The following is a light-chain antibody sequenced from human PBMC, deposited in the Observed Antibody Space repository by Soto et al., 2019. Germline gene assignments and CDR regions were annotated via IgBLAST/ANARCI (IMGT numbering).Light chain of an antibody. CDR1: QSVGRN. J-gene: IGKJ2*01. V-gene: IGKV3-15*01. CDR2: GAS. Sequence: ETVMTQSPATLSVSPGEGATLSCRASQSVGRNLAWYQQRPGQAPRLLIYGASTRSTGIPARFSGSGSGTEFTLTIRGLQSEECAVYYCQQYNNWPPHTFGQGTKLEIK. CDR3: QQYNNWPPHT.